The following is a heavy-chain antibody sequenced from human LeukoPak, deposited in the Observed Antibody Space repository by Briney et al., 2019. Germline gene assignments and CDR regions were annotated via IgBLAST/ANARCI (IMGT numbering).Heavy chain of an antibody. V-gene: IGHV4-38-2*02. Sequence: SETLSLTCTVSDFSISRGYYWGWIRQPPGKGLECIGTIYHSGTTYYSPSLKTRVTISVDTSKNHFSLKLSSVTAADTAVYYCAREEAAYYYYMDVWGKGTTVTVSS. CDR3: AREEAAYYYYMDV. CDR1: DFSISRGYY. CDR2: IYHSGTT. J-gene: IGHJ6*03. D-gene: IGHD6-25*01.